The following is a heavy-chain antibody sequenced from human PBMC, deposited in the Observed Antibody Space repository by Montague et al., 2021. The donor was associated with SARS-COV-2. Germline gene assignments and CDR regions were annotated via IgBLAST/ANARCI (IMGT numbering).Heavy chain of an antibody. CDR1: GGSFSPYY. Sequence: ETLSLTCSVSGGSFSPYYWTWIRQTPGKGLEWVAIIYSDGKTYYGDSVKGRVTISTDSSKTTLYVQMNNLRPEDTAVYYCAKVNERERAIYYYGMDVWGQGTTVTVS. D-gene: IGHD1-1*01. CDR3: AKVNERERAIYYYGMDV. J-gene: IGHJ6*02. CDR2: IYSDGKT. V-gene: IGHV3-53*01.